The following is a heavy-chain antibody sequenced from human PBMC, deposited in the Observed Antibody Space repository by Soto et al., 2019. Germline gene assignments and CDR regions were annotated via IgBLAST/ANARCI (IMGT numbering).Heavy chain of an antibody. CDR1: GGTFGSYA. CDR3: ARSQGSSTSLEIYYYYYYGMDV. D-gene: IGHD2-2*01. Sequence: QVQLVQSGAEVKKPGSSVKVSCKASGGTFGSYAISWVRQAPGQGLEWMGGIIAIAGTANYAQKFQGRVTIAADESTSTAYMELSSLRSEDTAVYYCARSQGSSTSLEIYYYYYYGMDVWGQGTTVTVSS. V-gene: IGHV1-69*01. CDR2: IIAIAGTA. J-gene: IGHJ6*02.